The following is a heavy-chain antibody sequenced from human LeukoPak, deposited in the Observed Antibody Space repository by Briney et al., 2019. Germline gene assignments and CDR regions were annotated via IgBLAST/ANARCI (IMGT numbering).Heavy chain of an antibody. CDR2: ISSSGSYI. CDR3: ARDSRQWVEQLPYGWFDP. V-gene: IGHV3-21*01. J-gene: IGHJ5*02. D-gene: IGHD1-26*01. Sequence: GGSLRLSCGASGFTFSAYTMNWVRQPPGKGLEWVSYISSSGSYIYYADSVKGRFTISRDKNSLYLQMDSLRAEDTAVYYCARDSRQWVEQLPYGWFDPWGQGTLVTVSP. CDR1: GFTFSAYT.